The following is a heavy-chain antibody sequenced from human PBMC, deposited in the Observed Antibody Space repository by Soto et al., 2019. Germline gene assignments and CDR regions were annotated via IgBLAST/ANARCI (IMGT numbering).Heavy chain of an antibody. V-gene: IGHV4-34*01. Sequence: QVQLQQWGAGLLKPSETLSLTCAVYGGSFSGYYWSWIRQPPGKGLEWIGEINHSGSTNYNPSLKSRVXXSXAXXKNQFSLKLSSVTAADTAVYYCARAASSWYRPWVYWGQGTLVTVSS. CDR1: GGSFSGYY. J-gene: IGHJ4*02. D-gene: IGHD6-13*01. CDR3: ARAASSWYRPWVY. CDR2: INHSGST.